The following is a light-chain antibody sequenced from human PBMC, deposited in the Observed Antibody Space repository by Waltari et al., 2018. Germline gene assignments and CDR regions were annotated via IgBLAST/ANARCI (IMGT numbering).Light chain of an antibody. CDR3: QQYDIFPLT. V-gene: IGKV1-33*01. CDR2: YAS. Sequence: DIQTTQSPSSLSASVGDRVTITCRASQGINNYLSWYQQKPGKAPKRLIYYASSLGSGVPSRFSGSGSGTDYTFSISSLQPEDIATYYCQQYDIFPLTFGGGTKVEIK. CDR1: QGINNY. J-gene: IGKJ4*01.